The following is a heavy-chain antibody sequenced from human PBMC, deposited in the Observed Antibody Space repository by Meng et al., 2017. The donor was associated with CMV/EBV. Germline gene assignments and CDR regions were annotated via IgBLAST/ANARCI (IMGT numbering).Heavy chain of an antibody. J-gene: IGHJ4*02. CDR3: ARGSVAGFDY. Sequence: QGQLVGSGGGVVQPGRSLRLSCAASGFTFSSYAMHWVRQAPGKGLEWVAVISYDGSNKYYADSVKGRFTISRDNSKNTLYLQMNSLRAEDTAAYYCARGSVAGFDYWGQGTLVTVSS. CDR1: GFTFSSYA. V-gene: IGHV3-30-3*01. CDR2: ISYDGSNK. D-gene: IGHD6-19*01.